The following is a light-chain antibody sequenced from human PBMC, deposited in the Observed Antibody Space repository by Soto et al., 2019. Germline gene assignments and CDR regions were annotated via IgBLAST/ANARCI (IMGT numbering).Light chain of an antibody. J-gene: IGLJ1*01. V-gene: IGLV2-14*01. CDR3: SSYTSSSTYV. CDR1: SSDVGGYIS. CDR2: EVS. Sequence: QPALTQPASVSGSPGQSITISCTGTSSDVGGYISVSWYQQHPGKAPKLMIYEVSNRPSGVSSRFSGSKSGNTASLTISGLQAEDEADYYRSSYTSSSTYVFGTGTKVTVL.